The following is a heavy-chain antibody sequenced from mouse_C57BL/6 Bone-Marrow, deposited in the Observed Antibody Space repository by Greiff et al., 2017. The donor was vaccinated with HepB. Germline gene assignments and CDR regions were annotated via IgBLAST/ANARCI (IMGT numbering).Heavy chain of an antibody. CDR1: GYAFTNYL. CDR2: INPGSGGT. CDR3: ARNLWITTVVATEWYFDV. D-gene: IGHD1-1*01. J-gene: IGHJ1*03. V-gene: IGHV1-54*01. Sequence: VKLQESGAELVRPGTSVKVSCKASGYAFTNYLIEWVKQRPGQGLEWIGVINPGSGGTNYNEKFKGKATLTADKSSSTAYMQLSSLTSEDSAVYFCARNLWITTVVATEWYFDVWGTGTTVTVSS.